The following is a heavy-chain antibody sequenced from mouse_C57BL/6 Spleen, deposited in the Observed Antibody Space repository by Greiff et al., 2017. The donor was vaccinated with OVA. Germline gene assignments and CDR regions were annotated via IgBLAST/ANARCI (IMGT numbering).Heavy chain of an antibody. CDR2: INPNNGGT. CDR1: GYTFTDYY. Sequence: VQLQQSGPELVKPGASVKISCKASGYTFTDYYMNWVKQSHGKSLEWIGDINPNNGGTSYNQKFKGKATLTVDKSSSTAYMELRSLTSEDSAVYYCASYPITTVVGYYFDYWGQGTTLTVSS. V-gene: IGHV1-26*01. CDR3: ASYPITTVVGYYFDY. J-gene: IGHJ2*01. D-gene: IGHD1-1*01.